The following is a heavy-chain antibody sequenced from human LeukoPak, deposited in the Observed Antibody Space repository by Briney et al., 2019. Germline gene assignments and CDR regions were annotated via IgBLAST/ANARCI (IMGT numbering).Heavy chain of an antibody. V-gene: IGHV4-59*12. CDR2: ISYSGST. CDR3: AGGSGWLPDV. J-gene: IGHJ6*04. D-gene: IGHD6-19*01. Sequence: SDTLSLTCTVSGGSINSYYWNWIWQPPGKGLDWIGHISYSGSTNYNPSLKSRVTISLDTSKNQFSLTLNSVTAADTAVFYCAGGSGWLPDVWGKGTTVTVSS. CDR1: GGSINSYY.